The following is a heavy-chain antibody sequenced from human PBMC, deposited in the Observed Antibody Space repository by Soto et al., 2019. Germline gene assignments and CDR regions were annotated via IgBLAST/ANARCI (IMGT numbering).Heavy chain of an antibody. J-gene: IGHJ6*02. CDR3: SRAGSSGSYYNYYYGMDV. CDR1: GGSISSSNW. D-gene: IGHD3-10*01. Sequence: SSETLSLTCAVSGGSISSSNWWSWVRQPPGKGLEWIGEIYHSGSTNYNPSLKSQVTISVDKSKNQFTLKLSSVTAADTAVYYYSRAGSSGSYYNYYYGMDVWGQGTTVTVSS. CDR2: IYHSGST. V-gene: IGHV4-4*02.